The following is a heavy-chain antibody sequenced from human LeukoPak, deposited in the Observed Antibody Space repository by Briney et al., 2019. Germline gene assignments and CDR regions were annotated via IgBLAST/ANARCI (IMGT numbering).Heavy chain of an antibody. D-gene: IGHD1-26*01. Sequence: XLGWVGXXNTSGGSGSYAQKFQGRGTMTRDRDKSTVYMELSSLRSEDTAVYYCARDWRLGATTSPDAFDIWGQGTMVTVSS. CDR2: XNTSGGSG. CDR3: ARDWRLGATTSPDAFDI. V-gene: IGHV1-46*01. J-gene: IGHJ3*02.